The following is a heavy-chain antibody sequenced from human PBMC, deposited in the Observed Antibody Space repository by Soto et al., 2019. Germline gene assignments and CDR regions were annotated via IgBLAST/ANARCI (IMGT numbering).Heavy chain of an antibody. CDR3: AKQVNGWSYDFDH. CDR2: ISYEGSTT. V-gene: IGHV3-30-3*02. Sequence: QVQLVESGGGVVQPGRSLRLSCAASGFTFSTNAMHWVRQAPGKGLEWVAVISYEGSTTYYADSVKGRFTISRDNSKNTLYLQMNSLRAGDTAVYYCAKQVNGWSYDFDHWGQGTLVTVSS. CDR1: GFTFSTNA. J-gene: IGHJ4*02. D-gene: IGHD6-19*01.